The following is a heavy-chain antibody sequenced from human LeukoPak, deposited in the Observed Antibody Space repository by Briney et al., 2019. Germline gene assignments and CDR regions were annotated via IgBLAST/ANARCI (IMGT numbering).Heavy chain of an antibody. CDR2: IKRDGSEK. J-gene: IGHJ3*02. CDR1: GFTFSSYW. Sequence: PGGSLRLSCAASGFTFSSYWMSWVRQAPGKGLEWVANIKRDGSEKYYVDSVKGRLTISRDNAENSLYLQTNSLRAEDTAVYYCARARDYGSGRANAFDIWGQGTMVTVSS. D-gene: IGHD3-10*01. V-gene: IGHV3-7*05. CDR3: ARARDYGSGRANAFDI.